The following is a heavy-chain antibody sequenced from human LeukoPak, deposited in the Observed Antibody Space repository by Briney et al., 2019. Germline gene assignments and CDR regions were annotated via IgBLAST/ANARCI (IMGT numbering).Heavy chain of an antibody. D-gene: IGHD3-22*01. V-gene: IGHV4-59*08. Sequence: SETLSLTCTVSGGSISTYYWSWIRQPPGKGLEWIGSMLYSGSTNYKPSLKSRVTISVDTSKNQFSLKLSSVTAADTAVYYCARHAYYYDRSGSYEAFDIWGQGTMVTVSS. CDR1: GGSISTYY. CDR2: MLYSGST. CDR3: ARHAYYYDRSGSYEAFDI. J-gene: IGHJ3*02.